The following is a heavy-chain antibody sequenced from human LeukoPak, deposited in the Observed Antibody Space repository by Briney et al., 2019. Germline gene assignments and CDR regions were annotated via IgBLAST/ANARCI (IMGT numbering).Heavy chain of an antibody. CDR1: GGSISSSSYY. CDR2: IHYSGST. Sequence: SETLSLTCTVSGGSISSSSYYWAWIRQPPGKGLEWIGSIHYSGSTYYNPSLQSRVIMSIDTSRNQFSLSLSSVTAADTAVYFCAREPLKYYYDTSGSYFFDYWGQGTLVTVSS. CDR3: AREPLKYYYDTSGSYFFDY. D-gene: IGHD3-22*01. J-gene: IGHJ4*02. V-gene: IGHV4-39*07.